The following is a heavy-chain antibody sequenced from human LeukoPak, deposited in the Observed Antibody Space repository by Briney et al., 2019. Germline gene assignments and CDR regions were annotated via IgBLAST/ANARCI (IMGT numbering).Heavy chain of an antibody. V-gene: IGHV1-69*13. J-gene: IGHJ3*02. CDR1: GGTFSSYA. D-gene: IGHD3-22*01. CDR3: ARGGLEGYYDSRFAFDI. Sequence: SVKVSCKASGGTFSSYAISWVRQAPGQGLEWMGGIIPIFGTANYAQKFQGRVTITADESTSTAYMELSSLRSEDTAVYYCARGGLEGYYDSRFAFDIWGQGTMVTVSS. CDR2: IIPIFGTA.